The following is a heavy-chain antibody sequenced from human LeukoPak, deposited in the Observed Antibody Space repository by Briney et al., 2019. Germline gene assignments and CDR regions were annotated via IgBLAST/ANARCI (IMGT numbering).Heavy chain of an antibody. CDR3: AKDPPHSPFDY. CDR1: GYTFSSYS. D-gene: IGHD2-15*01. V-gene: IGHV3-23*01. Sequence: PGGSLSLSCVASGYTFSSYSMKWVRQAPGKGLEWVSAITYSGGKTNYADSVKGRFTISRDNSKNTLYLQMNSLRADDTAIYYCAKDPPHSPFDYWGQGTLVTVSS. J-gene: IGHJ4*02. CDR2: ITYSGGKT.